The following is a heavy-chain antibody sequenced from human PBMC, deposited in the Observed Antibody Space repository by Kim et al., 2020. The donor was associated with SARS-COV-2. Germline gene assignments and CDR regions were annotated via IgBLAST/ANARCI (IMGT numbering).Heavy chain of an antibody. CDR3: AKSGLGNYYYYGMDV. CDR2: ISYDGSNK. CDR1: GFTFSSYG. Sequence: GGSLRLSCAASGFTFSSYGMHWVRQAPGKGLEWVAVISYDGSNKYYADSVKGRFTISRDNSKNTLYLQMNSLRAEDTAVYYCAKSGLGNYYYYGMDVWGQGTTVTVSS. J-gene: IGHJ6*02. V-gene: IGHV3-30*18. D-gene: IGHD1-26*01.